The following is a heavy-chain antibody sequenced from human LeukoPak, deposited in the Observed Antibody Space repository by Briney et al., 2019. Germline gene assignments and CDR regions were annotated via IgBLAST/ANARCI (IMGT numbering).Heavy chain of an antibody. Sequence: ASVKVSCKASGYTFTGYYVHWVRQAPGQGLEWMGRINPNSGGTNYAQKFQGRVTMTRDTSISTAYMELSRLRSDDTAVYYCARGMWDDLIFDYWGQGTLVTVSS. CDR2: INPNSGGT. CDR3: ARGMWDDLIFDY. CDR1: GYTFTGYY. J-gene: IGHJ4*02. V-gene: IGHV1-2*06. D-gene: IGHD3/OR15-3a*01.